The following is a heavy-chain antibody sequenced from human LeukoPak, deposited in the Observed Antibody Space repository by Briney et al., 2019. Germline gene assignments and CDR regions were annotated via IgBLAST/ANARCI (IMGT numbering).Heavy chain of an antibody. CDR1: VYTFTTYG. V-gene: IGHV1-18*01. Sequence: ASVKVSSKTSVYTFTTYGISWVRQAPRQGREWRGWISAYNGNTNYAQKLQGRVTMTTDTSTSTAYMELRSLRSDDTAVYYCARVSVWLVPVEYFQHWGQGTLVTVSS. D-gene: IGHD6-19*01. CDR2: ISAYNGNT. CDR3: ARVSVWLVPVEYFQH. J-gene: IGHJ1*01.